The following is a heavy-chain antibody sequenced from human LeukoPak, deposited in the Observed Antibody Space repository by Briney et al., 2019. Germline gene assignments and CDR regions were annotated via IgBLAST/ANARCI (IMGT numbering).Heavy chain of an antibody. Sequence: GASVKVSCKASGGTFSNYAISWVRQAPGQGLEWMGGIIPIFGTANYAQKFQGRVTITADDSTSTAYMELSSLRSEDTAVYYCADLVYCSSSSCYEPFNQTWGQGTLVTVSP. CDR2: IIPIFGTA. D-gene: IGHD2-2*01. CDR1: GGTFSNYA. V-gene: IGHV1-69*13. CDR3: ADLVYCSSSSCYEPFNQT. J-gene: IGHJ4*02.